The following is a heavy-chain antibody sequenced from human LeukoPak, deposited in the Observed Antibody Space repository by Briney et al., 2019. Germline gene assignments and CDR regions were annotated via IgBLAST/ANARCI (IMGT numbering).Heavy chain of an antibody. Sequence: ASVTVSCKASGGTFSSYAISWVRQAPGQGLEWMGGIIPIFGTANYAQKFQGRVTITADESTSTAYMELSSLRSEDTAVYYCARSISDIVVVPAGRSGYYPLDYWGQGTLVTVSS. D-gene: IGHD2-2*01. V-gene: IGHV1-69*13. CDR3: ARSISDIVVVPAGRSGYYPLDY. J-gene: IGHJ4*02. CDR2: IIPIFGTA. CDR1: GGTFSSYA.